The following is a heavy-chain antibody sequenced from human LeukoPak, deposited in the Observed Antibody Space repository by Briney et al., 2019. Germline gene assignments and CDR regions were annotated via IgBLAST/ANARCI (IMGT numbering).Heavy chain of an antibody. CDR3: ARGGTVLRYFDWLSGDWFDP. CDR2: IYYSGST. V-gene: IGHV4-59*01. Sequence: SETLSLTCTVSGGSISSYYWSWIRQPPGKGLEWIGYIYYSGSTKYIPSLKSRVTISLDTSKNQFSLNLSSVTAADTAVYYCARGGTVLRYFDWLSGDWFDPWGQGTLVTVSS. CDR1: GGSISSYY. J-gene: IGHJ5*02. D-gene: IGHD3-9*01.